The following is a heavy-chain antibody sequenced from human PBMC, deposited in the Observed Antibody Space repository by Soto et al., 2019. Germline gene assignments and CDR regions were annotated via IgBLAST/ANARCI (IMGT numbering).Heavy chain of an antibody. CDR2: ISGSGSST. V-gene: IGHV3-23*01. Sequence: EVQLLESGGGLVQPGGSLRLSCAASGFTFSSNAMGWVRQAPGKGLEWVSAISGSGSSTYYADSVKGRFTISRDNSKNTLYLQMNSLRAEDTAVYYCAKVTMVRGVRPFDYWGQGTLVTVSS. D-gene: IGHD3-10*01. CDR1: GFTFSSNA. CDR3: AKVTMVRGVRPFDY. J-gene: IGHJ4*02.